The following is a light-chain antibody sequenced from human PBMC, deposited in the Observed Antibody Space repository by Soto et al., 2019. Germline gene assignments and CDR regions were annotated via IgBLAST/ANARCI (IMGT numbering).Light chain of an antibody. V-gene: IGKV3-20*01. Sequence: IVLTQSPGTLSLSPGERATLSCRASQSVSSSYLAWYQQKPGQAPRLLIYGASSRATGIPDRFSGSGSGTDITLTISRLEPEDFAVYYCQQYGSSPQTFGQGTKLEIK. CDR3: QQYGSSPQT. CDR1: QSVSSSY. J-gene: IGKJ2*01. CDR2: GAS.